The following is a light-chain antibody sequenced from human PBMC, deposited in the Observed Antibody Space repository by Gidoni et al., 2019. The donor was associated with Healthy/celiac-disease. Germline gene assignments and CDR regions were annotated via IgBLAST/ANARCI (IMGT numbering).Light chain of an antibody. Sequence: EIVSTQSPGTLSLSPGERATLSCRASQSVSSSYLAWYQQKPGQAPRLLIYGAYSRATGIPDRFSGSGSGTDFTLTISRLEPEDFAVYYCQQYGSLWTFGQXTKVEIK. CDR1: QSVSSSY. CDR2: GAY. J-gene: IGKJ1*01. CDR3: QQYGSLWT. V-gene: IGKV3-20*01.